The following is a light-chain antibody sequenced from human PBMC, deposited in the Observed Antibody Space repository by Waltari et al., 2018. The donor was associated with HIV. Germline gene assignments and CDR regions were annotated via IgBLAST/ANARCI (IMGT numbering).Light chain of an antibody. Sequence: QSVLTQTPSLSGTPGQRVTISCSGGYSNIGSNPVNWYQQFPGTAPSLLIYSNNQRPPGVPDRFSGSKSGTSASLVISELQSQDEADYHCAAWDDSLHGELFGGGTKLTVL. CDR2: SNN. CDR3: AAWDDSLHGEL. J-gene: IGLJ2*01. V-gene: IGLV1-44*01. CDR1: YSNIGSNP.